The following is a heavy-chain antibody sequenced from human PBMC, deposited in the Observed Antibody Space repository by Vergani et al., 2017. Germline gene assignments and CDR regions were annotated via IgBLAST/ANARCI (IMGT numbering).Heavy chain of an antibody. CDR3: GRVADFYGLRSRLLDL. D-gene: IGHD3-10*01. CDR2: MYHSGST. V-gene: IGHV4-59*01. Sequence: QVRLQESGPGLVKPSETLSLTCSVSGRSMSGYYWSWIRQPPGKELEWIGYMYHSGSTNYNPSLETRVTISGDTSKNQFSLKLNSVTAADTAVYYCGRVADFYGLRSRLLDLWGQGILVTVSS. CDR1: GRSMSGYY. J-gene: IGHJ5*02.